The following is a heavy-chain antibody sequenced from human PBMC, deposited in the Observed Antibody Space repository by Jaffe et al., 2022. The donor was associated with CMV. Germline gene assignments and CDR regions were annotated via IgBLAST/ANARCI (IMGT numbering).Heavy chain of an antibody. D-gene: IGHD5-18*01. CDR3: ARVDTAMDDYYYYGMDV. Sequence: EVQLVESGGGLVQPGGSLRLSCAASGFTFSSYWMSWVRQAPGKGLEWVANIKQDGSEKYYVDSVKGRFTISRDNAKNSLYLQMNSLRAEDTAVYYCARVDTAMDDYYYYGMDVWGQGTTVTVSS. CDR2: IKQDGSEK. J-gene: IGHJ6*02. CDR1: GFTFSSYW. V-gene: IGHV3-7*01.